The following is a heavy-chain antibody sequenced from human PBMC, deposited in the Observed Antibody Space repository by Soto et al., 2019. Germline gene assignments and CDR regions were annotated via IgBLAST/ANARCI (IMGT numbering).Heavy chain of an antibody. V-gene: IGHV1-18*01. CDR3: TRGSAIVGGAEALDI. CDR2: LSAYNGDT. CDR1: GYTFINYG. D-gene: IGHD1-26*01. Sequence: QVQLVQSGAEVKKPGASVRVSCKTSGYTFINYGITWVRQAPGQGLEWMGGLSAYNGDTSSSEKLQDRFTMTTDTSTNTVYMDLRRLSSDDTAVYYCTRGSAIVGGAEALDIWGQGTMFIVSS. J-gene: IGHJ3*02.